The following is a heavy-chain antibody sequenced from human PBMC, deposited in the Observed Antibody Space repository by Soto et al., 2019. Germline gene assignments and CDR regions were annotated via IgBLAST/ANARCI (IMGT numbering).Heavy chain of an antibody. CDR2: IYYSGST. D-gene: IGHD5-18*01. Sequence: PSETLSLTCTVSGGSISSYYWSWIRQPPGKGLEWIGYIYYSGSTNYNPSLKSRVTISVDTSKNQFSLKLSSVTAADTAVYYCARDVDTAIRYFQHWGQGTLVTVSS. V-gene: IGHV4-59*01. J-gene: IGHJ1*01. CDR3: ARDVDTAIRYFQH. CDR1: GGSISSYY.